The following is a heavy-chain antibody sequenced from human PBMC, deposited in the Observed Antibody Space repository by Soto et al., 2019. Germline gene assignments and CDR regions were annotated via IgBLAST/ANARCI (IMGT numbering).Heavy chain of an antibody. V-gene: IGHV1-18*01. J-gene: IGHJ5*02. CDR2: ISPYNGHT. CDR3: ASVTDGELSWLDP. D-gene: IGHD3-16*02. Sequence: ASVKVSCKASGYTFTSFGIGWVRQAPGQGLEWLGWISPYNGHTSYTQELQGRVTMTTETSTSTAYMELRSLRSDDTAVYYCASVTDGELSWLDPLGQGTLVTVSS. CDR1: GYTFTSFG.